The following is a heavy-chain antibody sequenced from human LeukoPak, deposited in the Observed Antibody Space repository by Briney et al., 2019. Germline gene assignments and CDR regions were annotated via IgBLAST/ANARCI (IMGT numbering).Heavy chain of an antibody. J-gene: IGHJ4*02. CDR2: IYSSGST. Sequence: PSETLSLTCTVSGVSISSYYWSWIRQPAGKGLEWIGRIYSSGSTNYNPSLKSRVTMSVDTSKNQFSLKLSSVTAAGKAVYYCAREGRGNCYLDYWGQDTLVSVSS. V-gene: IGHV4-4*07. CDR3: AREGRGNCYLDY. D-gene: IGHD1-1*01. CDR1: GVSISSYY.